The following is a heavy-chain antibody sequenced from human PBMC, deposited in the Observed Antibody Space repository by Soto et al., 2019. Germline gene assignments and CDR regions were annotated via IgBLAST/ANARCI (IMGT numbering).Heavy chain of an antibody. CDR3: AKETYSGPLDY. J-gene: IGHJ4*02. D-gene: IGHD2-15*01. V-gene: IGHV3-30*18. CDR1: GFTFSSYG. CDR2: ISYDGSNK. Sequence: QVQLVESGGGVVQPGRSLRLSCAASGFTFSSYGMHWVRQAPGKGLEWVAVISYDGSNKYYADSVKGRFTISRDNSKNTLYLQRNSRRAEDTAVYYCAKETYSGPLDYWGQGTLVTVSS.